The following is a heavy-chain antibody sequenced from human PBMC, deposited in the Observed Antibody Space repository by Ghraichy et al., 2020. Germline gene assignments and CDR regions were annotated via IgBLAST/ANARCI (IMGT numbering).Heavy chain of an antibody. D-gene: IGHD1-1*01. J-gene: IGHJ4*02. Sequence: GGSLRLSCAASGFTFSNYWMDWVRQAPGKELEWVANIKPDGSAEYYVDSVKGRFTISRDNAKNSLYLQMNSLRAEDTAVYYCARDQNWSRDYWGQGTLVTVSS. V-gene: IGHV3-7*01. CDR1: GFTFSNYW. CDR2: IKPDGSAE. CDR3: ARDQNWSRDY.